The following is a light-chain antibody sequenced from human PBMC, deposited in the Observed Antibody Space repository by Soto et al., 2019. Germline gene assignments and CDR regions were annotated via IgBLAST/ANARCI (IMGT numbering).Light chain of an antibody. CDR3: CSYAGVRV. CDR1: SSDVGTYNL. V-gene: IGLV2-23*02. CDR2: EVN. Sequence: QSVLTQPASVSVSPGQSITISCTGTSSDVGTYNLVSWYQQHPGKAPKVMIYEVNKRPSGVSNRFSGSKSGNTASLTISGLQAEDEADYYCCSYAGVRVFGGGTKLTVL. J-gene: IGLJ3*02.